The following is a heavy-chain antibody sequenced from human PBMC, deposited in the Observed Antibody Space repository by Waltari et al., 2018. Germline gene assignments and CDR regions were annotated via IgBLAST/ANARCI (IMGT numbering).Heavy chain of an antibody. J-gene: IGHJ4*02. D-gene: IGHD6-19*01. Sequence: QVQLQESCPGLVKPSETLSLTCAVSGYSISSGYYWGWIRQPPGKGLEWIGSIYHSGSTYYNPSLKSRVTISVDTSKNQFSLKLSSVTAADTAVYYCARAVAGPDFDYWGQGTLVTVSS. CDR3: ARAVAGPDFDY. CDR2: IYHSGST. V-gene: IGHV4-38-2*01. CDR1: GYSISSGYY.